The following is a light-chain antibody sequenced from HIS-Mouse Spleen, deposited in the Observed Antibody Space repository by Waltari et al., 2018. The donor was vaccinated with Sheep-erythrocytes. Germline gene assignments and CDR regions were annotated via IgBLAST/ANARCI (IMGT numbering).Light chain of an antibody. V-gene: IGLV2-8*01. Sequence: QSALTQPPSASGSPGQSVTISCTGTSSDVGGYNYVSWYQQHPGKAPKLMIYEVSKRSSGVPCSFSGSRSGSTASLTVSVLQAEDEADYYCSSYAGSNNWVFGGGTKLTVL. J-gene: IGLJ3*02. CDR2: EVS. CDR1: SSDVGGYNY. CDR3: SSYAGSNNWV.